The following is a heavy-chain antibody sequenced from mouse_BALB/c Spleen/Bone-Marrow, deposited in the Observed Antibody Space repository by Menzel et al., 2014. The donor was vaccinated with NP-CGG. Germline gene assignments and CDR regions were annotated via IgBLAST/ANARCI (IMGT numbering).Heavy chain of an antibody. J-gene: IGHJ4*01. CDR3: ARALYDYDDLYCAMDY. D-gene: IGHD2-4*01. Sequence: VQLQESGPGLVAPSQSLSITRTVSGFSLTGYGVNWVRQPPGKGLEWLGMIWGDGSTDYNSALKSRLSISKDNSKSXVFLKMNSLQTDDTARYYCARALYDYDDLYCAMDYWGQGTSVTVSS. CDR2: IWGDGST. V-gene: IGHV2-6-7*01. CDR1: GFSLTGYG.